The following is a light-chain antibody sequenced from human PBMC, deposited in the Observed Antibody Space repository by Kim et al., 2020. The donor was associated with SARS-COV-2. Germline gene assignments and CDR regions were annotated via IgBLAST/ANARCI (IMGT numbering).Light chain of an antibody. V-gene: IGLV3-19*01. J-gene: IGLJ2*01. CDR3: NSRDSSGNHQV. Sequence: ALGQTVRITFQGDSLRRYYASWYKQKPGQAPVLVIYVKNNRPSGIPDRFSGSSSGITASLTITGAQAEDEAVYYCNSRDSSGNHQVFGGGTQLTVL. CDR1: SLRRYY. CDR2: VKN.